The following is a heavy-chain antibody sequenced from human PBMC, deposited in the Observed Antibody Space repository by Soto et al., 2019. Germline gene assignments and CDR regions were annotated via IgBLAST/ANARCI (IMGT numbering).Heavy chain of an antibody. J-gene: IGHJ4*02. CDR1: GYAFTTYG. Sequence: QVHLVQSGAEVKKPGASVKVSCKGSGYAFTTYGITWVRQAPGQGLEWMGWISAHNGNTNYAQKLQGRVTVTRDTTTSTAYLELRSLRSDDTAVYYCARGRYGDYWGQGALVTVSS. V-gene: IGHV1-18*01. CDR3: ARGRYGDY. D-gene: IGHD1-1*01. CDR2: ISAHNGNT.